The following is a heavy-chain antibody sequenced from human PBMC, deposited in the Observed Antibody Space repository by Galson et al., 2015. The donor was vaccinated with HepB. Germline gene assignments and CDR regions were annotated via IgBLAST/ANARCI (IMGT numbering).Heavy chain of an antibody. V-gene: IGHV3-7*01. CDR2: IKQDGSEK. CDR3: ARDKYSGYVNDAFDL. J-gene: IGHJ3*01. Sequence: SLRLSCAASGFPFSRFWMSWVRRAPGKGLEWVANIKQDGSEKYYVDSVRGRFTISRDNAKNSVCVQMSSLRAEDTAVYYCARDKYSGYVNDAFDLWGQGTMVTVSS. D-gene: IGHD5-12*01. CDR1: GFPFSRFW.